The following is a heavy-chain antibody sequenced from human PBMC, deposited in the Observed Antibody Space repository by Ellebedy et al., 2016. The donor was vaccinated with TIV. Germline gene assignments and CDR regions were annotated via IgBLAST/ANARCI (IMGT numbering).Heavy chain of an antibody. J-gene: IGHJ4*02. CDR1: GFTFSSYS. D-gene: IGHD3-3*01. V-gene: IGHV3-21*01. CDR3: ARDLRGLEWLPMYIDY. Sequence: PGGSLRLSCAASGFTFSSYSMNWVRQAPGKGLEWVSSISSSSSYIYYADSVKGRFTISRDNAKNSLYLQMNRLRAEDTAVYYCARDLRGLEWLPMYIDYWGQGTLVTVSS. CDR2: ISSSSSYI.